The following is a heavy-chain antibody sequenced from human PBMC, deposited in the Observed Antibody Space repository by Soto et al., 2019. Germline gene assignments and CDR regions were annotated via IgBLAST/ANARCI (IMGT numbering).Heavy chain of an antibody. CDR3: ARDDLFVDNGLDH. V-gene: IGHV3-33*01. CDR1: GFSFSAHG. CDR2: INDGSEE. J-gene: IGHJ4*02. Sequence: QVQLVESGGGVVRPGTSLRLSCAATGFSFSAHGMHWVRQAPGKGLEWLAVINDGSEEGYADSVRGRFTISRDNARNILYLQRDNLRAEDSALYYCARDDLFVDNGLDHWGQGTLVTVSS. D-gene: IGHD1-1*01.